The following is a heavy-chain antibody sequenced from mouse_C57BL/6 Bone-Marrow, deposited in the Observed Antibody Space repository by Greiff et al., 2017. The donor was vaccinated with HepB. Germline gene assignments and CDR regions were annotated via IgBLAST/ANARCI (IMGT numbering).Heavy chain of an antibody. J-gene: IGHJ1*03. CDR3: ARDDYYGSSHWYFGV. D-gene: IGHD1-1*01. CDR2: ISYDGSN. V-gene: IGHV3-6*01. Sequence: EVKLQESGPGLVKPSQSLSLTCSVTGYSITSGYYWNWIRQFPGNKLEWMGYISYDGSNNYNPSLKNRISITRDTSKNQFFLKLSSVTTEHTATYYCARDDYYGSSHWYFGVWGTGTTVTVSS. CDR1: GYSITSGYY.